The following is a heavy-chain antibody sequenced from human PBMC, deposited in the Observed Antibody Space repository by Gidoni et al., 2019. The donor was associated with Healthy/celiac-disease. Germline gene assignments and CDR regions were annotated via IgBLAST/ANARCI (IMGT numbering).Heavy chain of an antibody. J-gene: IGHJ4*02. CDR2: ISGSGGST. V-gene: IGHV3-23*04. Sequence: EVQLVESGGGLVQPGGSLRLSCAASGFTFSSYAMGWVRQAPGKGLEWVSAISGSGGSTYYADSVKGRFTISRDNSKNTLYLQMNSLRAEDTAVYYCAKDLIVEMATIDKFDYWGQGTLVTVSS. CDR1: GFTFSSYA. CDR3: AKDLIVEMATIDKFDY. D-gene: IGHD3-22*01.